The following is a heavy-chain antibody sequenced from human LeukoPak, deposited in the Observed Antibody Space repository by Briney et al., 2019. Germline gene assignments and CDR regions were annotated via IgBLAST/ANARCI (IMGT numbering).Heavy chain of an antibody. J-gene: IGHJ4*02. CDR3: AKEDCSGGSCYSYYFDY. CDR2: ISGGGGST. D-gene: IGHD2-15*01. CDR1: GFTFSSYA. Sequence: GGSLRLSCAASGFTFSSYAMGWVRQAPGKGLEWVSAISGGGGSTYYADSVKGRFTISRDNSKNTLYLQMNSLRAEDTAVYYCAKEDCSGGSCYSYYFDYWGQGTLVTVSS. V-gene: IGHV3-23*01.